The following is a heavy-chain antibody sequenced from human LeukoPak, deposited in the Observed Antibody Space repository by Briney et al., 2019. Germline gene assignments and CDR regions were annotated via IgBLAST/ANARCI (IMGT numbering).Heavy chain of an antibody. D-gene: IGHD6-13*01. V-gene: IGHV4-34*01. CDR2: INHSGST. CDR3: AGGREKTAAGPYYFDY. J-gene: IGHJ4*02. Sequence: SETLSLTCAVYGGSFSGYYWSWIRQPPGKGLEWIGEINHSGSTNYNPSLKSRVTISVDTSKNQFSLKLSSVTAADTAVYYCAGGREKTAAGPYYFDYWGQGTLVTVSS. CDR1: GGSFSGYY.